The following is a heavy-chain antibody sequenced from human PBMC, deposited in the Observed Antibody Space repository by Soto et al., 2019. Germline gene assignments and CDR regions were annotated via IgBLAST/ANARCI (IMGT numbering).Heavy chain of an antibody. J-gene: IGHJ4*02. Sequence: QVQLQQWGAGLLKPSETLSLTCAVYGGSFSGYYWSWIRQPPGKGLEWIGEINHSGSTNYNPSLKSRVTISVEPSKNQVSLKLSSVTAADTAVYYCARADIVATIGYWGQGTLVTVSS. D-gene: IGHD5-12*01. CDR3: ARADIVATIGY. V-gene: IGHV4-34*01. CDR1: GGSFSGYY. CDR2: INHSGST.